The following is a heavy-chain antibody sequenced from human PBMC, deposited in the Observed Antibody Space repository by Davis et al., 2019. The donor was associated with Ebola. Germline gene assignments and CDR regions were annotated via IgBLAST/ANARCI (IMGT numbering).Heavy chain of an antibody. Sequence: ASVKVSCKASGYTFTGYYMHWVRQAPGQGLEWMGRINPNSGGTNYAQKFQGRVTMTRDTSISTAYMELSRLRSDDTAVYYCARELLYYDSSGSLDYWGQGTLVTVSS. CDR1: GYTFTGYY. V-gene: IGHV1-2*06. CDR3: ARELLYYDSSGSLDY. J-gene: IGHJ4*02. CDR2: INPNSGGT. D-gene: IGHD3-22*01.